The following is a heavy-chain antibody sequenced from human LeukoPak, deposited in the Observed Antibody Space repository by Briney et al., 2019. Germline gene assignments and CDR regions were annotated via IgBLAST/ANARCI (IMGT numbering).Heavy chain of an antibody. V-gene: IGHV3-74*01. D-gene: IGHD3-10*02. CDR3: ARVTWNYVPFDY. Sequence: PGGSLRLSCAASGLTFSSYWMHWVRQAPGKGLVWVSRINSDGSTTTYADFVKGRFTISRDNARNTLYLQMNSLGAEDTAVYYCARVTWNYVPFDYWGQGTLVTVSS. CDR1: GLTFSSYW. J-gene: IGHJ4*02. CDR2: INSDGSTT.